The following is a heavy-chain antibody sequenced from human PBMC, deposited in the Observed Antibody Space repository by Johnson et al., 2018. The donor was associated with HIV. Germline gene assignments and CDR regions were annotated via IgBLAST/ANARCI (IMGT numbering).Heavy chain of an antibody. CDR1: GFTFSSYW. D-gene: IGHD2-2*02. CDR2: IKQDGSEK. V-gene: IGHV3-7*01. J-gene: IGHJ3*02. CDR3: ARDCSSTSCYMAAFDI. Sequence: VQLVESGGGVVQPGGSLRLSCAASGFTFSSYWMSWVRQAPGKGLEWVANIKQDGSEKYYVDSVKGRFTISRDNAKNSLYLQMNSLRAEDTAVYYCARDCSSTSCYMAAFDIWGQGTMVTVSS.